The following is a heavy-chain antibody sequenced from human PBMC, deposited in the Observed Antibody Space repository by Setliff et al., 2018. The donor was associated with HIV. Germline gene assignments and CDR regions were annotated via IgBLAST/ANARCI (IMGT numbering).Heavy chain of an antibody. CDR3: ARDLVLLFLEATIRGFDP. CDR1: GYTFKSND. J-gene: IGHJ5*02. CDR2: MNPNSGNT. D-gene: IGHD3-3*01. Sequence: GASVKVSCKASGYTFKSNDINWVRQATGQGLEWMGWMNPNSGNTGYAQKFQGRVTMTRDTSISTAYMELSRLRSDDTVVYYCARDLVLLFLEATIRGFDPWGQGTLVTVSS. V-gene: IGHV1-8*02.